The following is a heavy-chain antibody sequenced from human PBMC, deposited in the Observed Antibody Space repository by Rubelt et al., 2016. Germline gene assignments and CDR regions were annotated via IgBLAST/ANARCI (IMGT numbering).Heavy chain of an antibody. V-gene: IGHV4-38-2*02. J-gene: IGHJ4*02. CDR1: GYSISSGNY. D-gene: IGHD4-17*01. CDR2: IFHSGST. CDR3: ARGNRITTMTRFDY. Sequence: QVQLQESGPGLVKPSETLSLTCTVSGYSISSGNYWGWIRQPPGKGLEWIGSIFHSGSTYYKPSLKSRITHSVDTSKNQFSLKLRSGTAAETAWDYCARGNRITTMTRFDYWGQGALGTVSS.